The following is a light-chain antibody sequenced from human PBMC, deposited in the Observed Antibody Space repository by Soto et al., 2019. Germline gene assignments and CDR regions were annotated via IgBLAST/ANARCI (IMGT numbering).Light chain of an antibody. Sequence: DVVMTQTPLSLSVAPGQPASISCKSSQSLLHIPGETFLFWYLQKPGQSPQLLIYEVSTRVSGVPDRFSGSGSGTDFTLEISRVETDDVGIYYCMQRTQLPPTFGQGTRLGIE. V-gene: IGKV2-29*03. CDR1: QSLLHIPGETF. CDR2: EVS. CDR3: MQRTQLPPT. J-gene: IGKJ5*01.